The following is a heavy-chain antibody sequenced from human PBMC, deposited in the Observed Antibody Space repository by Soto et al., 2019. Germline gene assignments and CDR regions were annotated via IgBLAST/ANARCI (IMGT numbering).Heavy chain of an antibody. CDR3: AREYCGGDCLDYYYYGMDV. D-gene: IGHD2-21*02. J-gene: IGHJ6*02. Sequence: ASVKVSCKASGGTFSSYAISWVRQAPGQGLEWMGGIIPIFGTANYAQKFQGRVTITADESTSTAYMELSSLRSEDTAVYYCAREYCGGDCLDYYYYGMDVWGQGTTVTV. CDR2: IIPIFGTA. V-gene: IGHV1-69*13. CDR1: GGTFSSYA.